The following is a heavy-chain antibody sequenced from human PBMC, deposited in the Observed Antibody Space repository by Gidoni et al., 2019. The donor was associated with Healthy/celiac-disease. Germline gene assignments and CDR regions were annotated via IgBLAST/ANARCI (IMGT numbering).Heavy chain of an antibody. CDR3: ARIPNYDILTGYYDRTVWGYYMDV. CDR2: IFSNDEK. D-gene: IGHD3-9*01. Sequence: QVTLKESGPVLVKPTETLTLTCTVSGFSLSNARMGVSWIRQPPGKALEWLAHIFSNDEKSYSTSLKSRLTISKDTSKSQVVLTMTNMDPVDTATYYCARIPNYDILTGYYDRTVWGYYMDVWGKGTTVTVSS. J-gene: IGHJ6*03. CDR1: GFSLSNARMG. V-gene: IGHV2-26*01.